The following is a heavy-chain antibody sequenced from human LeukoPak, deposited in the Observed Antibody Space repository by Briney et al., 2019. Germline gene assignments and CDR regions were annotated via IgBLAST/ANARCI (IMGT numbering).Heavy chain of an antibody. CDR3: ARGDYGDFRVFYTLFDY. Sequence: SVKVSCKASGGTFSSYAISWVRQAPGQGLEWMGGIIPIFGTANYAQKFQSRVTITADKSTSTAYMELSSLRSEDTAMYYCARGDYGDFRVFYTLFDYWGQGTLVTVSS. CDR2: IIPIFGTA. CDR1: GGTFSSYA. D-gene: IGHD4-17*01. V-gene: IGHV1-69*06. J-gene: IGHJ4*02.